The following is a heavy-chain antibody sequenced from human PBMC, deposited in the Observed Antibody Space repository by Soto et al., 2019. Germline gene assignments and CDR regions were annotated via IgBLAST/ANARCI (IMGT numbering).Heavy chain of an antibody. Sequence: ASVKVPCKISGYTLTEISMHWVRQPPGKGLEWMGGLDPEDGETSYAQNFQGRVPVTEPTPTDAAYLGLSIPRYDDTPVYYGATGDSRSLFDNGGQGTRGTVSA. CDR2: LDPEDGET. CDR3: ATGDSRSLFDN. J-gene: IGHJ4*01. CDR1: GYTLTEIS. D-gene: IGHD3-22*01. V-gene: IGHV1-24*01.